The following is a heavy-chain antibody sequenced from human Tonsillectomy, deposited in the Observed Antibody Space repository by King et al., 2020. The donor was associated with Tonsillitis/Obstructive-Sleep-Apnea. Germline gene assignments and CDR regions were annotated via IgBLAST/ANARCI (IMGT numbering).Heavy chain of an antibody. CDR1: GFTFSSYA. CDR3: ATEKVELRLYYYYYMDV. V-gene: IGHV3-30*01. CDR2: ISYGGSNK. J-gene: IGHJ6*03. D-gene: IGHD1-7*01. Sequence: VQLVESGGGVVQPWRSLRLSCAASGFTFSSYAMHLVRQAPGKGLEWVAVISYGGSNKYYACSGKGRFTISKDNSKNTLYLQMNSLRAEDTAVYYCATEKVELRLYYYYYMDVWGKGTTVTVSS.